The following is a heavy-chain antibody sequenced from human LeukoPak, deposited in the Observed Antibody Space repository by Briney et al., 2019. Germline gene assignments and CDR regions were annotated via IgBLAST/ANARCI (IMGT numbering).Heavy chain of an antibody. Sequence: SETLSLTCTVSGGSMTYYYWTWIRQPPGKGLEWIGYIYYSGNTNYNPSLKSRVTISVDTSKNQFSLMLGSVTAADTAVFYCARQRDGYVDYWGQGTLVTVSS. J-gene: IGHJ4*02. CDR2: IYYSGNT. D-gene: IGHD5-24*01. CDR3: ARQRDGYVDY. CDR1: GGSMTYYY. V-gene: IGHV4-59*08.